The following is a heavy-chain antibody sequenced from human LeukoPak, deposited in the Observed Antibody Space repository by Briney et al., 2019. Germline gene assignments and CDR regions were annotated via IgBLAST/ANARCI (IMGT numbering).Heavy chain of an antibody. J-gene: IGHJ6*02. CDR3: AKVRDYFYYGLDV. CDR2: IRSSGGST. V-gene: IGHV3-23*01. CDR1: GFTFNNYA. Sequence: GRSLRLSCAASGFTFNNYAMSWVRQAPGKGLEWVSVIRSSGGSTNYADSVKGRFTISRDNSKNTLYLQMNSLRGEDTAVYYCAKVRDYFYYGLDVWGQGTTVTVSS.